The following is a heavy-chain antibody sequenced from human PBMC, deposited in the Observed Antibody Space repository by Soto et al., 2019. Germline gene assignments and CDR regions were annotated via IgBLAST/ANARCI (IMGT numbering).Heavy chain of an antibody. J-gene: IGHJ6*01. CDR1: GYTFTSSA. CDR3: ARDLAAAGTWGAGAYGMDV. D-gene: IGHD6-13*01. V-gene: IGHV1-3*01. Sequence: ASVKVACKASGYTFTSSAMHWVRQAPGQRLEWMGWINAGNGNTKYSQKFQGRVTITRDTSASTAYMELSSLRSEDTAVYYCARDLAAAGTWGAGAYGMDVGGPGTTLTVST. CDR2: INAGNGNT.